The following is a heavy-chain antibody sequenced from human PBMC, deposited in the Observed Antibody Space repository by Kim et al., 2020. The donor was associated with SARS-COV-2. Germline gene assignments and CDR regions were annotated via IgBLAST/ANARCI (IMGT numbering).Heavy chain of an antibody. D-gene: IGHD3-3*01. CDR1: GGSISSSNW. J-gene: IGHJ5*02. Sequence: SETLSLTCAVSGGSISSSNWWSWVRQPPGKGLEWIGEIYHSGSTNYNPSLKSRVTISVDKSKNQFSLKLSSVTAADTAVYYCARGLYDFWTGWFDPWGQGTLVTVSS. V-gene: IGHV4-4*02. CDR3: ARGLYDFWTGWFDP. CDR2: IYHSGST.